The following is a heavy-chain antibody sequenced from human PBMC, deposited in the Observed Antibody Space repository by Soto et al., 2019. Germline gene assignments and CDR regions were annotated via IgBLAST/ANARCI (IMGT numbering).Heavy chain of an antibody. J-gene: IGHJ4*02. CDR3: ARAAGGYLLDC. D-gene: IGHD5-12*01. V-gene: IGHV1-46*01. CDR2: INPSGGST. CDR1: GYTFTSYY. Sequence: QVQLVQSGAEVKKPGASVKVSCKASGYTFTSYYMHWVRQAPGQGLEWMGIINPSGGSTSYAQKFQGRVTMTRDTSTSTVYLELSSLRSEDTAVYYFARAAGGYLLDCWGQGTLVTVSS.